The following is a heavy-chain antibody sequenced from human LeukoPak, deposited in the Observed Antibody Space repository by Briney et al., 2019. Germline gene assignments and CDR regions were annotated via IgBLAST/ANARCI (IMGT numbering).Heavy chain of an antibody. J-gene: IGHJ3*02. CDR1: GYTFTSYG. CDR2: ISAYNGNT. Sequence: ASVKVSCKASGYTFTSYGISWVRQAPGQGLEWMGWISAYNGNTNYAQKLQGRVTMTTDTSTSTAYMELRSLRSDDTAVYYCAVVFVAMGYGALDIWGQGTMVTVSS. CDR3: AVVFVAMGYGALDI. D-gene: IGHD5-12*01. V-gene: IGHV1-18*01.